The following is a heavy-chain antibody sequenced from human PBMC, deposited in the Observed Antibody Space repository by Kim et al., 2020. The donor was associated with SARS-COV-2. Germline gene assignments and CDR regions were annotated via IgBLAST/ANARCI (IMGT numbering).Heavy chain of an antibody. CDR1: GGSISSSSYY. CDR2: IYYSGST. V-gene: IGHV4-39*07. CDR3: ARITAGYSSSWYVRGDYFDY. Sequence: SETLSLTCTVSGGSISSSSYYWGWIRQPPGKGLEWIGSIYYSGSTYYNPSLKSRVTISVDTSKNQFSLKLSSVTAADTAVYYCARITAGYSSSWYVRGDYFDYWGQGTLVTVSS. J-gene: IGHJ4*02. D-gene: IGHD6-13*01.